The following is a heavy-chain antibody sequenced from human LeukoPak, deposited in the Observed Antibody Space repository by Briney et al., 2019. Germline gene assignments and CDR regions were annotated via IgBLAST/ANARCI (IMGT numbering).Heavy chain of an antibody. V-gene: IGHV1-2*02. CDR2: INPNSGGT. D-gene: IGHD2-15*01. J-gene: IGHJ4*02. CDR3: ARHDLPGSSPFDR. CDR1: GYTFSDYY. Sequence: GASVKVSCKASGYTFSDYYMHWVRQAPGQGLEWMGWINPNSGGTNYAQKFQGRVTMTRDMSISTAYMEVSRLTSDDTAVYYCARHDLPGSSPFDRWGQGTLVTVSS.